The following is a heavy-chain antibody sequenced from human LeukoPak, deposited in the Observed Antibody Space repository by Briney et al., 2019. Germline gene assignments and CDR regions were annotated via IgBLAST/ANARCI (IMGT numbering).Heavy chain of an antibody. CDR1: GFTFSRYG. CDR2: ISYDGSNK. Sequence: PGGSLRLSCAASGFTFSRYGMHWVRQAPGKGLEWVAVISYDGSNKYYADSVKGRFTISRDNSKNTLYLQMNSLRAEDTAVYYCAKESPELRDAFEIWGQGTMVTVSS. V-gene: IGHV3-30*18. D-gene: IGHD1-7*01. J-gene: IGHJ3*02. CDR3: AKESPELRDAFEI.